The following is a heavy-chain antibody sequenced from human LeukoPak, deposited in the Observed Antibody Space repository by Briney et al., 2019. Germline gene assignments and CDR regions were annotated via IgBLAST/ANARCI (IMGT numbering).Heavy chain of an antibody. CDR2: ISSSGSTI. D-gene: IGHD6-13*01. V-gene: IGHV3-11*04. CDR1: GFSFGDYY. J-gene: IGHJ4*02. CDR3: ARYSSSWYLDY. Sequence: GGSLRLSCAASGFSFGDYYMSWIRQAPGKGLEWVSYISSSGSTIYYADSVKGRFTISRDNAKNSLYLQMNSLRAEDTAVYYCARYSSSWYLDYWGQGTLVTVSS.